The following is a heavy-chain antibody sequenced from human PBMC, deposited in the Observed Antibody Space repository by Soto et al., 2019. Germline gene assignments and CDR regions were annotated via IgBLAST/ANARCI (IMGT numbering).Heavy chain of an antibody. V-gene: IGHV1-18*01. CDR3: ARDEGSSGWYSSGYFDY. Sequence: QVQLVQSGAEVKKPGASVKVSCKASGYTFTSYGISWVRQAPGQGLEWMGWISAYNGNTNYAQKLQGRVTMTTDTSTSTDYMELRSLRSDDTAVYYCARDEGSSGWYSSGYFDYWGQGTLVTVSS. D-gene: IGHD6-19*01. CDR1: GYTFTSYG. CDR2: ISAYNGNT. J-gene: IGHJ4*02.